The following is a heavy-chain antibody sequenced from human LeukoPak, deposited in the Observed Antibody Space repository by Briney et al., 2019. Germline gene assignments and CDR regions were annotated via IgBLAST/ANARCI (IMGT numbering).Heavy chain of an antibody. J-gene: IGHJ4*02. CDR3: ARGPTQYYYDSSGYYSYKAFDY. D-gene: IGHD3-22*01. Sequence: PSETLSLTCTVSGGSISGSDYDWTWLRQPPGKGLEWIASIYYSGNTLYNPSLKSRVTMSVDTSKNQFSLKLSSVTAADTAVYYCARGPTQYYYDSSGYYSYKAFDYWGQGTLVTVSA. V-gene: IGHV4-39*01. CDR2: IYYSGNT. CDR1: GGSISGSDYD.